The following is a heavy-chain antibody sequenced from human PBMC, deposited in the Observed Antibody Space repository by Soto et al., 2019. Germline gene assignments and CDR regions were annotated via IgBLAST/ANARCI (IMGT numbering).Heavy chain of an antibody. D-gene: IGHD5-12*01. CDR1: GYTFTSYG. CDR3: ASYNCYDKHFDC. V-gene: IGHV1-18*01. CDR2: ISAYNGNT. J-gene: IGHJ4*02. Sequence: QVQLVQSGAEVKKPGASVKVSCKASGYTFTSYGISWVRQAPGQGLEWMGWISAYNGNTNYAQKLQGKVTMTTDTATSTAYKERRSLRSDDKAVYYSASYNCYDKHFDCWGQGTLVTVSS.